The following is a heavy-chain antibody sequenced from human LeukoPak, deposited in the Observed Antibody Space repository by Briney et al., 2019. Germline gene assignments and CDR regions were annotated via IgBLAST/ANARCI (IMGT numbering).Heavy chain of an antibody. CDR3: AVLHYYGMDV. D-gene: IGHD2-15*01. Sequence: GGSLRLSCAASGFTFSDYYMSWIRQAPGKGLEWVSYISSSGSTIYYADSVKGRFTISRDNSNNTLYLQMNSLRAEDTAVYYCAVLHYYGMDVWGQGTTVTVSS. V-gene: IGHV3-11*01. CDR2: ISSSGSTI. CDR1: GFTFSDYY. J-gene: IGHJ6*02.